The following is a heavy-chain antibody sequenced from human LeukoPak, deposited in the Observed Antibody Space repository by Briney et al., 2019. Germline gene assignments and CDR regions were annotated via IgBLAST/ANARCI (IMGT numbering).Heavy chain of an antibody. J-gene: IGHJ6*03. CDR3: ARGGGDWLLQYYYYYYMDV. V-gene: IGHV4-38-2*02. CDR1: DYSISSGYY. D-gene: IGHD3-9*01. Sequence: SETLSLTCTVSDYSISSGYYWGWIRQPPGKGLEWIGSIYHSGSTYYNPSLKSRVTMSVDTSKNQFSLKLSSVTTADTAVYYCARGGGDWLLQYYYYYYMDVWGKGTTVTVSS. CDR2: IYHSGST.